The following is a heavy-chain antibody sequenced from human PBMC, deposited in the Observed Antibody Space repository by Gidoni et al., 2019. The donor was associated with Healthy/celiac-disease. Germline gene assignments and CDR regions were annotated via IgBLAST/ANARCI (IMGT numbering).Heavy chain of an antibody. V-gene: IGHV1-46*01. Sequence: QVQLVQSGAEVKKPGASVKVSCKASGYTFTSSYMHWVRQAPGQGLEWMGIINPSGGSTSYAQKFQGRVTMTRDTSTSTVYMELSSLRSEDTAVYYCARDVPGERYSSSSVFDYWGQGTLVTVSS. CDR1: GYTFTSSY. CDR2: INPSGGST. CDR3: ARDVPGERYSSSSVFDY. D-gene: IGHD6-6*01. J-gene: IGHJ4*02.